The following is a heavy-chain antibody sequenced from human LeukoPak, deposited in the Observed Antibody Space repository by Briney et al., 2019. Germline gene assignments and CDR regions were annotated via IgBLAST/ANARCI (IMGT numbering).Heavy chain of an antibody. Sequence: SETLSLTCTVSGGSISSYYWSWIRQPPGKGLEWIGNIYYSGSTKYNPSLKSRVTISIDTDTSKNQFSLKLSSVTAADTAVYYCASNYYGSGSLDYWGQGNLVTVSS. CDR3: ASNYYGSGSLDY. CDR1: GGSISSYY. J-gene: IGHJ4*02. D-gene: IGHD3-10*01. CDR2: IYYSGST. V-gene: IGHV4-59*08.